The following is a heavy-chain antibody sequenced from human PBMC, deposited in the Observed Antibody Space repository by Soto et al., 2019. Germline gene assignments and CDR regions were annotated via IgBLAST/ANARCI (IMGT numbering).Heavy chain of an antibody. CDR3: AGRGLLGYYMDV. CDR2: INHSGST. Sequence: SETLSLTCAVYGGSFSGYYWSWIRQPPGKGLEWIGEINHSGSTNYNPSLKSRVTISVDTSKNQFSLKLSSVTAADTAVYYCAGRGLLGYYMDVWGKGTTVTVSS. CDR1: GGSFSGYY. J-gene: IGHJ6*03. D-gene: IGHD3-16*01. V-gene: IGHV4-34*01.